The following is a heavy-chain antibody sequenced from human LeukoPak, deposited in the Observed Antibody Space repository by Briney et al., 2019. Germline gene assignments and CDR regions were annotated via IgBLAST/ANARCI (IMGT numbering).Heavy chain of an antibody. Sequence: GGSLRLSCAASGFTFSSYGMHWVRQAPGKGLEWVAVISYDGSNKYYADSVKGRFTISRDNSKNTLYLQMNGLRAEDTAVYYCAKGLWSSFDCWGQGTLVTVSS. J-gene: IGHJ4*02. D-gene: IGHD3-10*01. CDR1: GFTFSSYG. CDR2: ISYDGSNK. CDR3: AKGLWSSFDC. V-gene: IGHV3-30*18.